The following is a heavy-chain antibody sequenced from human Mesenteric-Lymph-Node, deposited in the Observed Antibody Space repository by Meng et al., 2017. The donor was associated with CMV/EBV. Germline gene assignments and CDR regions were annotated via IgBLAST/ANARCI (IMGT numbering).Heavy chain of an antibody. J-gene: IGHJ4*02. CDR1: GFMFDEYG. D-gene: IGHD6-13*01. CDR2: ISSSSYI. V-gene: IGHV3-69-1*01. Sequence: GGSLRLSCAASGFMFDEYGMSWVRQAPGKGLEWVSSISSSSYIYYADSVKGRFTISRDNAKNSLYLQMNSLRAEDTAVYYCARDGEIAAHQFDYWGQGTLVTVSS. CDR3: ARDGEIAAHQFDY.